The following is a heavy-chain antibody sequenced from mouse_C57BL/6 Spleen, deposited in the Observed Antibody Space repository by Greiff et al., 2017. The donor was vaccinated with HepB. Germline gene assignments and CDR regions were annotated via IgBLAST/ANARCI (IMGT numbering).Heavy chain of an antibody. CDR2: ISGGGGNT. D-gene: IGHD3-3*01. CDR1: GFTFSSYT. CDR3: ARRDLFSYAMDY. V-gene: IGHV5-9*01. Sequence: EVKLVESGGGLVKPGGSLKLSCAASGFTFSSYTMSWVRQTPEKRLEWVATISGGGGNTYYPDSVKGRFTISRDNAKNTLYLQMSSLRSEDTALYYCARRDLFSYAMDYLGQGTSVTVSS. J-gene: IGHJ4*01.